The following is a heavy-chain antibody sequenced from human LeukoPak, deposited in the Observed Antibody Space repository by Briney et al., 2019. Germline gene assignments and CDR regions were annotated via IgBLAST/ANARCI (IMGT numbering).Heavy chain of an antibody. Sequence: PGGSLRLSCAASGFTFTTYWMHWVRQAPGKGLEWVATIKGDGSEKYYVDSVKGRFTISRDNAKNSLYLQMNSLRAEDTAVYYCARVGRFLEWLLYGGDYWGQGTLVTVSS. CDR3: ARVGRFLEWLLYGGDY. V-gene: IGHV3-7*01. D-gene: IGHD3-3*01. CDR1: GFTFTTYW. CDR2: IKGDGSEK. J-gene: IGHJ4*02.